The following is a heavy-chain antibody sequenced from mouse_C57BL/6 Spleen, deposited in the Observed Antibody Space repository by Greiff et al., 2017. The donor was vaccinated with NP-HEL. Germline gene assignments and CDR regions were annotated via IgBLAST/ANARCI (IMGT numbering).Heavy chain of an antibody. CDR3: ARSWDFDY. CDR1: GYAFSSSW. D-gene: IGHD4-1*01. J-gene: IGHJ2*01. CDR2: IYPGDGDT. Sequence: VQLQESGPELVKPGASVKISCKASGYAFSSSWMNWVKQRPGKGLEWIGRIYPGDGDTNYNGKFKGKATLTADKSSSTAYMQLSSLTSEDSAVYFCARSWDFDYWGQGTTLTVSS. V-gene: IGHV1-82*01.